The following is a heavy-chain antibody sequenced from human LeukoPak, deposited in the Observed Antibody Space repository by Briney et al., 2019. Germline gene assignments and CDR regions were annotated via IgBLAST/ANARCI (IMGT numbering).Heavy chain of an antibody. CDR3: ARVPSITMIVVVISSHDAFDI. Sequence: ASVKVSCKASGYTFTSYGISWVRQAPGQGLEWMGWISAYNGNTNYAQKLQGRVAMTTDTSTSTAYMELRSLRSDDTAVYYCARVPSITMIVVVISSHDAFDIWGQGTMVTVSS. CDR1: GYTFTSYG. V-gene: IGHV1-18*01. J-gene: IGHJ3*02. CDR2: ISAYNGNT. D-gene: IGHD3-22*01.